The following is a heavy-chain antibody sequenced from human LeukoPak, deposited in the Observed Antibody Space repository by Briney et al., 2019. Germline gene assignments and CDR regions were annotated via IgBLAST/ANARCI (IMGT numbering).Heavy chain of an antibody. D-gene: IGHD3-9*01. CDR1: GYTFTGYY. CDR2: IIPIFGTA. Sequence: SVKVSCKASGYTFTGYYMHWVRRAPGQGLEWMGGIIPIFGTANYAQKFQGRVTITADESTSTAYMELSSLRSEDTAVYYCARGGETYDILTAQWFDPWGQGTLVTVSS. V-gene: IGHV1-69*13. CDR3: ARGGETYDILTAQWFDP. J-gene: IGHJ5*02.